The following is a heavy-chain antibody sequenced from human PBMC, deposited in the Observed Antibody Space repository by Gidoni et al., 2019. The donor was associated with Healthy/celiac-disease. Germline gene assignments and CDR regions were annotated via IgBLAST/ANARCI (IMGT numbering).Heavy chain of an antibody. V-gene: IGHV1-24*01. CDR1: GYTLTELS. Sequence: QVQLVQSGAEVKKPGASVKVSCKVSGYTLTELSMHWVRQAPGKGREWMGGFDPEDGETIYAQQFQGRVTMTEDTSTDTAYMELSSLRSEDTAVYYCATDRPKQGKWGTYFDYWGQGTLVTVSS. J-gene: IGHJ4*02. D-gene: IGHD7-27*01. CDR2: FDPEDGET. CDR3: ATDRPKQGKWGTYFDY.